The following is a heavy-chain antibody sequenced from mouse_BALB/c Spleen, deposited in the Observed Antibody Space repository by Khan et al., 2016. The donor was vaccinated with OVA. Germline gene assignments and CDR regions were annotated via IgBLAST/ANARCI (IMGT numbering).Heavy chain of an antibody. V-gene: IGHV1S137*01. D-gene: IGHD2-3*01. CDR1: GFTFTDYA. CDR3: PRHSYDGYYAY. Sequence: QVQLKQSGPELVRPGVSVKISCKGSGFTFTDYAMHWVKQSHAKSLEWIGLISTYSGNTNYNQKFKGKATMTVDKSSSTAYMELARLTTEDSAIYYRPRHSYDGYYAYWGQGTTLTGSS. J-gene: IGHJ2*01. CDR2: ISTYSGNT.